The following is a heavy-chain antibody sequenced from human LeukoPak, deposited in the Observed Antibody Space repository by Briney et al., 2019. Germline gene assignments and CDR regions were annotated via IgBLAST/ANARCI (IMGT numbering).Heavy chain of an antibody. J-gene: IGHJ5*02. V-gene: IGHV1-2*02. CDR1: GYTFTGYY. CDR3: AREDTAMVMVWFDP. D-gene: IGHD5-18*01. Sequence: ASVKVSCKSSGYTFTGYYMRWGRPAPGQGLEWMGWINPNSGGTNYAQKFQGRVTMTRDTSISTAYMELSRLRSDDTAVYYCAREDTAMVMVWFDPWGQGTLVTVSS. CDR2: INPNSGGT.